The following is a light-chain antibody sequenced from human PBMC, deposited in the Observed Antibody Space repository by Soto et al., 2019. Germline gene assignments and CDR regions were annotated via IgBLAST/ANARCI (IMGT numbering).Light chain of an antibody. J-gene: IGLJ3*02. CDR1: SGDVGHYNY. CDR3: TSYTTSRIWV. Sequence: QSALTQPASVSGSPGQSITISCTGSSGDVGHYNYVSWYQQHPGKAPKLMIYEVSNRPSGVSNRLSGSKSVNTASLIISGLEAEDEAYYYCTSYTTSRIWVFGGGNKVTV. V-gene: IGLV2-14*01. CDR2: EVS.